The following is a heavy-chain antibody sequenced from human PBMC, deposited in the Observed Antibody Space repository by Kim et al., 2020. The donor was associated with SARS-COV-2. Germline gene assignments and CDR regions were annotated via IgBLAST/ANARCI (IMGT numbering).Heavy chain of an antibody. CDR3: ARLQYSTSPFDP. D-gene: IGHD6-6*01. Sequence: CHNPSLKIRVPISVDTAKNQFSRKLSSVTAADTAVYYCARLQYSTSPFDPWGQGTLVTVSS. V-gene: IGHV4-39*01. J-gene: IGHJ5*02.